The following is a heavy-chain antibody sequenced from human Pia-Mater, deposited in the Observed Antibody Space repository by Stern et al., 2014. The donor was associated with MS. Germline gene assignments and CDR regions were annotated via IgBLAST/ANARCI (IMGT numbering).Heavy chain of an antibody. Sequence: EMQLVESGGGLAQPGGSLRLSCAGSGFTFSDYAMSWVRQAPGKGLGGVSGISGSGGSTYYAASVQGRFNISRDKSMDTMYLQMSSLRVDDTAVYYCAKGSRIVGSTEFDSWGQGTLVTVSS. V-gene: IGHV3-23*04. J-gene: IGHJ4*02. D-gene: IGHD1-26*01. CDR3: AKGSRIVGSTEFDS. CDR1: GFTFSDYA. CDR2: ISGSGGST.